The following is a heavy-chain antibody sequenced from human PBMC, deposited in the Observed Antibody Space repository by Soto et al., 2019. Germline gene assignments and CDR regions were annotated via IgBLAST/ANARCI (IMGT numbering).Heavy chain of an antibody. CDR2: ISSSRSTI. J-gene: IGHJ4*01. CDR1: GFTFRSYN. D-gene: IGHD4-17*01. Sequence: DVQLVESGGGLVQPGGSLRLSCAASGFTFRSYNMNWVRQAPGKGLDWLSYISSSRSTIYYADSVKGRFTISSDNAKNSLYLQMNSLRDDDTAMYYCARGGTIAVTTVGDYWGQGTLVTGSS. CDR3: ARGGTIAVTTVGDY. V-gene: IGHV3-48*02.